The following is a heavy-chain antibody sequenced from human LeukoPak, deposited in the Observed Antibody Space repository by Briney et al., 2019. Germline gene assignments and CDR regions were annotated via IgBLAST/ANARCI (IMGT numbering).Heavy chain of an antibody. J-gene: IGHJ4*02. V-gene: IGHV1-2*02. D-gene: IGHD1-26*01. CDR2: INPNSGGT. CDR3: ATSGFSGRLFDY. CDR1: GYTFTGYY. Sequence: ASVKVSCKASGYTFTGYYMHWVRQAPGQGLEWMGWINPNSGGTNYAQKFQGRVTMTRDTSISTAYMELSRPRSDDTAVYYCATSGFSGRLFDYWGQGTLVTVSS.